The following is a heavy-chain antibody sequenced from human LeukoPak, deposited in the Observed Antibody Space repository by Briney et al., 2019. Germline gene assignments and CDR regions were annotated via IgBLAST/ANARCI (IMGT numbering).Heavy chain of an antibody. CDR2: ISGSSSYM. Sequence: GGSLRLSCAASGFTFSSFGTNWVRQAPGKGLEWVSSISGSSSYMSYADSVKGRFTISRDNAKNSLYLQMISLRAEDTAVYYCARGGWSYDTLTGHPGSYYYYMDVWGKGTTVTVSS. D-gene: IGHD3-9*01. J-gene: IGHJ6*03. CDR1: GFTFSSFG. V-gene: IGHV3-21*01. CDR3: ARGGWSYDTLTGHPGSYYYYMDV.